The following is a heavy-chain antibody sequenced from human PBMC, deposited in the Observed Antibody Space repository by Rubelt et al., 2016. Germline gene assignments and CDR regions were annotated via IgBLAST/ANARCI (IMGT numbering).Heavy chain of an antibody. V-gene: IGHV1-18*01. D-gene: IGHD1-26*01. Sequence: QVQLVQSGAEVKKPGSSVKVSCKASGGTFSSYAISWVRQAPGQGLEWMGWISAYNGNTNYAKKRQGRVTMTTDTSTSTAYMELRSLRCADTAVYYCARGYSGSYYFDYWGQGTLVTVSS. CDR1: GGTFSSYA. CDR3: ARGYSGSYYFDY. J-gene: IGHJ4*02. CDR2: ISAYNGNT.